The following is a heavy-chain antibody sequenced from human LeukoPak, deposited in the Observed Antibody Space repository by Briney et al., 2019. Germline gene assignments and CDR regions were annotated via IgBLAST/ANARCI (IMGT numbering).Heavy chain of an antibody. CDR1: GYSFTSYW. CDR2: IYPGDSDT. CDR3: ARHSLGYCSSTSCYNDYYYGMDV. Sequence: PGESLTLSCKGSGYSFTSYWIGWVRQMPGKGLEWVGIIYPGDSDTIYSPSFQGQVTISADKSISTAYLQWSSLKASDTAMYYCARHSLGYCSSTSCYNDYYYGMDVWGQGTTVTVSS. D-gene: IGHD2-2*03. V-gene: IGHV5-51*01. J-gene: IGHJ6*02.